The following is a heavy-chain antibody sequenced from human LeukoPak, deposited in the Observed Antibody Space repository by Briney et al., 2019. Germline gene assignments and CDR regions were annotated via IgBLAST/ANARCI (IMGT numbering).Heavy chain of an antibody. CDR3: ARVERFGATVDY. CDR2: INPNSGGT. Sequence: GASVKVSCKASGYTFTGYYMHWVRQAPGQGLEWVGWINPNSGGTNYAQKFQGRVTMTRDKSISTAYMELSRLRSDDTAVYYCARVERFGATVDYWGQGTLVTVSS. V-gene: IGHV1-2*02. CDR1: GYTFTGYY. J-gene: IGHJ4*02. D-gene: IGHD1-26*01.